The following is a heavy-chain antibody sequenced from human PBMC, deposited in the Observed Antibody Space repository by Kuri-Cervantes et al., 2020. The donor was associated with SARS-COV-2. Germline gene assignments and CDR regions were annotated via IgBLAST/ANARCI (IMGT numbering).Heavy chain of an antibody. CDR3: ARDLFGGGGYYYGMDV. V-gene: IGHV3-30-3*01. CDR1: GVTFSSYA. CDR2: ISYDGSNK. J-gene: IGHJ6*02. Sequence: GGSLCLTCAASGVTFSSYAMHWVRQAPGKGLEWVAVISYDGSNKYYADSVKGRFTISRDNSKNTLYLQMNSLRAEDAAVYYCARDLFGGGGYYYGMDVWGQGTTVTVSS. D-gene: IGHD4-23*01.